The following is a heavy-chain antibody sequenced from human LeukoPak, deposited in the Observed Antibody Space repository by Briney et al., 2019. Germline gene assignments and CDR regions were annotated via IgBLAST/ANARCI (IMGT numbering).Heavy chain of an antibody. CDR3: ARDGRDGYNLVHY. CDR1: GYTFTTYY. J-gene: IGHJ4*02. Sequence: GASVKVSCKASGYTFTTYYMHWVRQAPGQGLEWMGWINPNSGGTNYAQKFQGRVTMTRDTSISAVYMELSRLRSDDTAVYYCARDGRDGYNLVHYWGQGTLVTVSS. CDR2: INPNSGGT. V-gene: IGHV1-2*02. D-gene: IGHD5-24*01.